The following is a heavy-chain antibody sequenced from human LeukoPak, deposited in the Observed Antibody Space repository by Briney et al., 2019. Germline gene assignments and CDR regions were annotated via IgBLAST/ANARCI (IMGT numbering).Heavy chain of an antibody. V-gene: IGHV3-30*04. D-gene: IGHD2-2*01. CDR3: ASSPVVPAASRVNAFDI. Sequence: GRSLRLSCAASGFTFSYYALHWVRQAPGKGLEWVAAISYDEFNKFYGNSVKGRFTISRDNSKSTLSLQMNSLRAEDTAVYYCASSPVVPAASRVNAFDIWGQGTMVTVSS. CDR1: GFTFSYYA. J-gene: IGHJ3*02. CDR2: ISYDEFNK.